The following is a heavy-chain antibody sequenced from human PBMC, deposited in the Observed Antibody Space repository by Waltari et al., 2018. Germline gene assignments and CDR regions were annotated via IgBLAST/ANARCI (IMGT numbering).Heavy chain of an antibody. Sequence: QLQLQESGPGLVKPSETLSLTCTVSGGSISSSSYYWGWIRQPPGKGLEWLGSISYSGRSYSNPSLKSRVTISVDTSKNQFSLKLSSVTAADTAVYYCARLSGALWFGELLTSYFDYWGQGTLVTVSS. D-gene: IGHD3-10*01. CDR1: GGSISSSSYY. V-gene: IGHV4-39*07. J-gene: IGHJ4*02. CDR3: ARLSGALWFGELLTSYFDY. CDR2: ISYSGRS.